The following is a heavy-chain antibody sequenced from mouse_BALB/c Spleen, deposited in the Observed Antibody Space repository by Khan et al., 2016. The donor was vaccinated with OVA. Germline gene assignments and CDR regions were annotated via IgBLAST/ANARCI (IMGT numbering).Heavy chain of an antibody. Sequence: QVQLQQSGAELVRPGTSVKVSCKASGYAFTDFLIEWLQQRPGQGLEWIGLINPGSGDTNYTEKFKGKATLTANKSSSTAYMQLSSLTADDSAVYFCARGGYGSWAYWGQGTLVTVSA. CDR1: GYAFTDFL. D-gene: IGHD1-1*02. CDR2: INPGSGDT. J-gene: IGHJ3*01. CDR3: ARGGYGSWAY. V-gene: IGHV1-54*01.